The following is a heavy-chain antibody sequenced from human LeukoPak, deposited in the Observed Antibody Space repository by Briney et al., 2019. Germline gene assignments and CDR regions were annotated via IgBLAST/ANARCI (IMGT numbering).Heavy chain of an antibody. J-gene: IGHJ3*01. V-gene: IGHV3-21*06. CDR1: GFTFKSYS. CDR2: ILGSGSKM. D-gene: IGHD1-26*01. Sequence: GGSLRLSCGVSGFTFKSYSMNWVRQAPGKGLEWVASILGSGSKMFYADSVKGRFIISRDNSKTSVYLQMNSLSDDTAVFYYCAKVQSDIVGAVFFSFDVWGQGTMVSVSS. CDR3: CAKVQSDIVGAVFFSFDV.